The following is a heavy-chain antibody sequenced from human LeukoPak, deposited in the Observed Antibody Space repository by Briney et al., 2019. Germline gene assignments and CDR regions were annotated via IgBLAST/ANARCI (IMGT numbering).Heavy chain of an antibody. D-gene: IGHD6-19*01. CDR3: ATPRGSGWAFDY. V-gene: IGHV3-15*01. Sequence: PGGSLRLSCAASGFTFSNAWMSWVRQAPGKGLEWVGRIKSKTDGGTTDYAAPVKGRFTISRDDSKNTLYLQMNSLKTEDTAVYYCATPRGSGWAFDYWGQGTLVTVSS. CDR2: IKSKTDGGTT. J-gene: IGHJ4*02. CDR1: GFTFSNAW.